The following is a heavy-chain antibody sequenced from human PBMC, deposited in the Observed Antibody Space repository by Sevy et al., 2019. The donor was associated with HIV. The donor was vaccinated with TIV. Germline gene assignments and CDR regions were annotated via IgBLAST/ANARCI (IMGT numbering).Heavy chain of an antibody. CDR2: IKQDGSEK. V-gene: IGHV3-7*01. D-gene: IGHD3-22*01. Sequence: GGSLRLSCAASGFTFSSYWMSWVRQAPGKGLEWVANIKQDGSEKYYVHSVKGRFTISRDNAKNSLYLQMNSLRAEDTAVYYCARWMVIAGNWFDPWGQGTLVTVSS. J-gene: IGHJ5*02. CDR3: ARWMVIAGNWFDP. CDR1: GFTFSSYW.